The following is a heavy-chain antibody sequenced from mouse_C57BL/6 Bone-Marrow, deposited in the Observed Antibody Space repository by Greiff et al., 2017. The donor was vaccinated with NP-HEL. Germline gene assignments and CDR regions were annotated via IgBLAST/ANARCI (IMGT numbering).Heavy chain of an antibody. Sequence: VQGVESGPELVKPGASVKLSCKASGYTFTSYDINWVKQRPGQGLEWIGWIYPRDGSTKYNEKFKGKATLTVDTSSSTAYMELHSLTSEDSAVYFCARGDYGSVFAYWGQGTLVTVSA. CDR1: GYTFTSYD. D-gene: IGHD1-1*01. V-gene: IGHV1-85*01. CDR2: IYPRDGST. J-gene: IGHJ3*01. CDR3: ARGDYGSVFAY.